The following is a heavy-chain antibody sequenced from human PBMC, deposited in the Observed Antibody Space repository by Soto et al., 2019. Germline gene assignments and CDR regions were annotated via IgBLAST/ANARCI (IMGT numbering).Heavy chain of an antibody. CDR2: IYWDDDK. D-gene: IGHD3-22*01. CDR3: AHRGYYDSSGYPNWFDP. V-gene: IGHV2-5*02. CDR1: GFSLSTSGVG. J-gene: IGHJ5*02. Sequence: SGPTLVNPTPPLTLTCTFSGFSLSTSGVGVGWIRQPPGKALEWLALIYWDDDKRYSTSLKSRLTITKDTSKSQVVLTMTNMDPVDTATYYCAHRGYYDSSGYPNWFDPWGQGTLVTVSS.